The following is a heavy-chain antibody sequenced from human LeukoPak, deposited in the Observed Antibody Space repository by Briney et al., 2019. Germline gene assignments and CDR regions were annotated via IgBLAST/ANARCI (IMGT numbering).Heavy chain of an antibody. D-gene: IGHD3-10*01. J-gene: IGHJ4*02. Sequence: GRSLRLSCTAPGFTFSSYAIHWIRQAPGKRLEWVALVWHDGSNRYYADSVKGRFTISRDNSKNTVYLQMNSLRAEDTAVYYCARELFGSGSCPDYWGQGTLVTVSS. CDR2: VWHDGSNR. V-gene: IGHV3-33*01. CDR1: GFTFSSYA. CDR3: ARELFGSGSCPDY.